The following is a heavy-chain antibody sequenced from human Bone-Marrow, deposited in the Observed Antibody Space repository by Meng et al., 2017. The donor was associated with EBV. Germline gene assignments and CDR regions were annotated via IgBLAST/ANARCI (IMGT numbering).Heavy chain of an antibody. Sequence: QWQLQASGPGLVKPSGTLSLTCAVSGGSISTRNYWSWVRQPPGKGLEWIGEIYHSGSTSYNPSLKSRVTILVDKSKNQFSLKLTSVNAADTAVYYCTRTSCSGDNCYALDTWGQGTLVTVSS. D-gene: IGHD2-15*01. CDR2: IYHSGST. J-gene: IGHJ5*02. CDR1: GGSISTRNY. CDR3: TRTSCSGDNCYALDT. V-gene: IGHV4-4*02.